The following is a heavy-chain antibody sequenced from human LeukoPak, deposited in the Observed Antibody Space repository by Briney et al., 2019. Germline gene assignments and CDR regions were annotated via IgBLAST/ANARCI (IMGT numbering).Heavy chain of an antibody. J-gene: IGHJ4*02. D-gene: IGHD2-2*01. V-gene: IGHV4-59*11. CDR3: ARGSTYFDY. CDR2: IYYSGST. Sequence: PSETLSLTCTVSGGSISSHYWSWMRQPPGKGLEWIGYIYYSGSTNYNPSLKSRVTISVDTSKNQFSLKLSSVTAADTAVYYCARGSTYFDYWGQGTLVTVSS. CDR1: GGSISSHY.